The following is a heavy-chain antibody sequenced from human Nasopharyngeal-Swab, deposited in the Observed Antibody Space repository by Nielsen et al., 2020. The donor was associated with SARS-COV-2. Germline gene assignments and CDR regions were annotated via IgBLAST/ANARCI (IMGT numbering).Heavy chain of an antibody. D-gene: IGHD2-15*01. Sequence: VRQAPGKGLEWIGEIYHSRSTNYNPSLKSRVTISVDKSKNQFSLKLSSVTAADTAVYYCARVSILKVVVVGYYYYMDVWGKGTTVTVSS. CDR2: IYHSRST. V-gene: IGHV4-4*02. CDR3: ARVSILKVVVVGYYYYMDV. J-gene: IGHJ6*03.